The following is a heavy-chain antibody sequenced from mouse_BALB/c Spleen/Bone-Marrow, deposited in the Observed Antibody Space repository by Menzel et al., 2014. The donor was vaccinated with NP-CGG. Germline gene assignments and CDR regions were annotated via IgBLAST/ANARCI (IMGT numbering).Heavy chain of an antibody. CDR3: ANPEDGYAMDY. CDR2: IWGDGST. Sequence: QVQLQQSGPGLVAPSQSLSITCTVSGFSLTSNGVSWIRQPPGKGLEWLGVIWGDGSTKYHSALISRLSFTKDNSKSRVFLKLNSLHTDDTATYYCANPEDGYAMDYWGQGTSVTVSS. J-gene: IGHJ4*01. D-gene: IGHD2-3*01. V-gene: IGHV2-3*01. CDR1: GFSLTSNG.